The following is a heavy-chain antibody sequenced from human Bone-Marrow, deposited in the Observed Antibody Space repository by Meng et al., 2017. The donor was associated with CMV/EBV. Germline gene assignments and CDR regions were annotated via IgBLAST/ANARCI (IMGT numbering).Heavy chain of an antibody. CDR2: ISYDGSNK. V-gene: IGHV3-30-3*01. Sequence: GGSLRLSCAASGFTFSSYAMHWVRQAPGKGLEWVAVISYDGSNKYYADSVKGRFTISRDNSKNTLYLQMNSLRAEDTAVYYCARVPRGSARISYYYGMDVWGQGNTVTVSS. D-gene: IGHD3-10*01. CDR1: GFTFSSYA. CDR3: ARVPRGSARISYYYGMDV. J-gene: IGHJ6*02.